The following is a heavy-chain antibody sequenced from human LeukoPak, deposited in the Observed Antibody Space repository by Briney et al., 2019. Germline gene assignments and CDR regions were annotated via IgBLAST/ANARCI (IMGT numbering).Heavy chain of an antibody. J-gene: IGHJ4*02. V-gene: IGHV4-4*09. CDR1: GGSFDSKY. CDR2: IYTSGST. D-gene: IGHD4-17*01. Sequence: SETLSLTCSVSGGSFDSKYWSWIRQPPGKGLEWIGYIYTSGSTNFNPSLRSRVAMSIDTSKNQFSLKLSSVTAADTAVYYCARGDAADYAVDYWGQGTLVTVSS. CDR3: ARGDAADYAVDY.